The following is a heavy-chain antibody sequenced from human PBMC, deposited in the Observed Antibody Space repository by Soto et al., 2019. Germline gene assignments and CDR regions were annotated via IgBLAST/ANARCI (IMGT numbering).Heavy chain of an antibody. Sequence: SETLSLTCAVFGGSFSGYYWSWIRQPPGKGLEWIGEINHSGSTNYNPSLKSRFTISVDTSKNQFSLKLSSVTAADTAVYYCARVSGIYYYGMDVWGQGTTVTVSS. D-gene: IGHD3-10*01. CDR2: INHSGST. J-gene: IGHJ6*02. CDR1: GGSFSGYY. V-gene: IGHV4-34*01. CDR3: ARVSGIYYYGMDV.